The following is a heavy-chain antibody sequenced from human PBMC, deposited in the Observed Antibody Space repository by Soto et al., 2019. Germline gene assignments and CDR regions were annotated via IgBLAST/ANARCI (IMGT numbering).Heavy chain of an antibody. D-gene: IGHD2-2*01. CDR3: ASLVPAAMRYYYYGMDV. CDR1: GFTFSSYA. Sequence: VQLVESGGGVVQPGRSLRLSCAASGFTFSSYAMHWVRQAPGKGLEWVAVISYDGSNKYYADSVKGRFTISRDNSKNTLYLQMNSLRAEDTAVYYCASLVPAAMRYYYYGMDVWGQGTTVTVSS. V-gene: IGHV3-30-3*01. J-gene: IGHJ6*02. CDR2: ISYDGSNK.